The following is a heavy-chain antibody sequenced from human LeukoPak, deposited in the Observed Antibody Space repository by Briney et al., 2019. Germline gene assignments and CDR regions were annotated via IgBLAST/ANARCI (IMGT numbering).Heavy chain of an antibody. D-gene: IGHD5-18*01. CDR1: GFTFGSYG. CDR2: IWYDGSNK. V-gene: IGHV3-33*01. J-gene: IGHJ4*02. Sequence: GGSLRLSCAASGFTFGSYGMHWVRQAPGKGLEWVAVIWYDGSNKYYADSVKGRFTISRDNSKNTLYLQMNSLRAEDTAVYYCARVRGYSYGYVDYWGQGTLVTVSS. CDR3: ARVRGYSYGYVDY.